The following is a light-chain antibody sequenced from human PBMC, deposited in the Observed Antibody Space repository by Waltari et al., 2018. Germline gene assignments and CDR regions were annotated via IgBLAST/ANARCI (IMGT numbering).Light chain of an antibody. CDR1: GSSVGHSS. Sequence: QAVLNQPPSVSATPGQRVSISCSGGGSSVGHSSVNWYQHFPGEAPKLPIFANEQRPSGVPDRFSGSKSGASASLVISGLQSDDEGEYFCATWDDTLSGPVFGGGTKVTVL. V-gene: IGLV1-44*01. J-gene: IGLJ3*02. CDR3: ATWDDTLSGPV. CDR2: ANE.